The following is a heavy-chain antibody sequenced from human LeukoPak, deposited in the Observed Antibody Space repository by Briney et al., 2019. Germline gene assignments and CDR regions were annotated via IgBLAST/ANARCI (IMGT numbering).Heavy chain of an antibody. V-gene: IGHV1-46*04. CDR3: ARERDLMAEAGPGWFDP. Sequence: GASVKVSCKTSGYTFTNYYIHWVRQAPGQGLEWMGIINPSGGSTTYAQKLQNRFTMTRDTSTSTVYMELSSLRSEDTAVYYCARERDLMAEAGPGWFDPWGQGTLVTVSS. D-gene: IGHD6-19*01. CDR2: INPSGGST. J-gene: IGHJ5*02. CDR1: GYTFTNYY.